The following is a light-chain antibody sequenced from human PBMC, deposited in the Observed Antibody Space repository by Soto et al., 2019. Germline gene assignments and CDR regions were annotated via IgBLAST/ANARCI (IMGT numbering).Light chain of an antibody. CDR1: SSDVGAYDY. CDR3: SSYTTGSLVV. Sequence: QSALTQAVSVSGSPGQSITISCTGTSSDVGAYDYVTWYQQHPGKAPKVMIYKVSNRPSGVSNRFSGSKSGNTASLTISGLQAEDEADYYCSSYTTGSLVVFGGGTKLTVL. J-gene: IGLJ2*01. CDR2: KVS. V-gene: IGLV2-14*01.